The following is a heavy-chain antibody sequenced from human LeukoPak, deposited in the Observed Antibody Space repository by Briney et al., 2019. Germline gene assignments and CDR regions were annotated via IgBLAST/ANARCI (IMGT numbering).Heavy chain of an antibody. CDR1: GGSISIYY. D-gene: IGHD3-3*01. V-gene: IGHV4-59*01. CDR3: ARSGMYDFWSGYGNWFDP. Sequence: SETLSLTCTVSGGSISIYYWSWIRQPPGKGLEWIGYIYYSGSANYNPSLKSRVTISVDTSKNQFSLKLSSVTAADTAVYYCARSGMYDFWSGYGNWFDPWGQGTLVTVSS. CDR2: IYYSGSA. J-gene: IGHJ5*02.